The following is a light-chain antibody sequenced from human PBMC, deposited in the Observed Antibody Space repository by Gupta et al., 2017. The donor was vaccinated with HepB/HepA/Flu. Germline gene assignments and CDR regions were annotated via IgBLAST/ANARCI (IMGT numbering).Light chain of an antibody. CDR2: GAS. CDR1: QSVSSN. CDR3: QQYKNWPPIT. Sequence: EIVMTQSPATLSVSPGERATLSCRASQSVSSNLAWYQQRPGQAPRLLIYGASTRATGIPARFSGSGSGTEFTLTISSRQSEDFALYYCQQYKNWPPITFGQGTRLDIK. V-gene: IGKV3-15*01. J-gene: IGKJ5*01.